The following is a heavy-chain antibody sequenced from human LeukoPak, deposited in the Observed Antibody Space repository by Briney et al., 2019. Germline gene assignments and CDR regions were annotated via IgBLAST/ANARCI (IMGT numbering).Heavy chain of an antibody. D-gene: IGHD5-24*01. J-gene: IGHJ4*02. CDR3: AKEGRSLQTY. CDR1: GFMFSSNW. V-gene: IGHV3-7*03. CDR2: IKEDGTET. Sequence: GGSLRLSGAASGFMFSSNWMSWVRLAPGKGLEWVANIKEDGTETYYVDSVKGRFTISRDNAKNSLYLQMNSLRVEDTAVYYCAKEGRSLQTYWGQGTLVTVSS.